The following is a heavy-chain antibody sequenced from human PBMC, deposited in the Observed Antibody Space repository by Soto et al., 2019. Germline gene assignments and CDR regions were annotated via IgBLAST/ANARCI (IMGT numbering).Heavy chain of an antibody. Sequence: SETLSLTCPVADGSIRSSSYYWGWISQPPGKGLEWIGSIYYSGSTYYNPSLKSRVTISVDTSKNQFSLKLSSVTAADTAVYYCAREYSSSSHWFDPWGQGTLVTVSS. CDR1: DGSIRSSSYY. CDR2: IYYSGST. V-gene: IGHV4-39*01. J-gene: IGHJ5*02. CDR3: AREYSSSSHWFDP. D-gene: IGHD6-6*01.